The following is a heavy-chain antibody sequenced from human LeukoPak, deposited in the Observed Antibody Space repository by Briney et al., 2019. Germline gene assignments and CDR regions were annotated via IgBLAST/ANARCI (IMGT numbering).Heavy chain of an antibody. CDR1: GGSISSYY. CDR2: LYYSGST. V-gene: IGHV4-59*01. CDR3: ARGYSIGNNYCGMDV. Sequence: SETLSLTCTVSGGSISSYYWSWIRQPPGKGLEWIGYLYYSGSTNYNPSLKSRVTTSVDTSKNQFSLKLSSVTAADTAVYYCARGYSIGNNYCGMDVWGQGATVTVSS. J-gene: IGHJ6*02. D-gene: IGHD2-15*01.